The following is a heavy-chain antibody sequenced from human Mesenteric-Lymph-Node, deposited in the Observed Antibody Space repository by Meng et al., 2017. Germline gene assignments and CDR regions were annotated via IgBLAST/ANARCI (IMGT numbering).Heavy chain of an antibody. CDR3: ARDSPGGYGYFDS. V-gene: IGHV4-30-4*01. J-gene: IGHJ4*02. D-gene: IGHD5-12*01. CDR2: IHYSGTT. CDR1: DGFTTSDDYY. Sequence: QVQLQESGPGLVKPSQTPSLTCTVSDGFTTSDDYYWSWIRQPPGKGLEWIGYIHYSGTTYYNPSLKSRIAISLDTSKNQFSLNLNSVTAADAAVYYCARDSPGGYGYFDSWGQGTLVTVSS.